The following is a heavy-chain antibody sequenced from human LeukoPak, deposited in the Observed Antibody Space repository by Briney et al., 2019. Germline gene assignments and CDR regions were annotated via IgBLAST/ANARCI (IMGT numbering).Heavy chain of an antibody. V-gene: IGHV4-34*01. Sequence: SETLSLTCAVYGGSFRGYYWSWIRQPPGKGLEWIGEINHSGSTNYNPSLKSRVTISVDTSKNQFSLKLSSVTAADTAVYYCARGRLAAAGTSDYWGQGTLVTVSS. CDR1: GGSFRGYY. CDR3: ARGRLAAAGTSDY. J-gene: IGHJ4*02. D-gene: IGHD6-13*01. CDR2: INHSGST.